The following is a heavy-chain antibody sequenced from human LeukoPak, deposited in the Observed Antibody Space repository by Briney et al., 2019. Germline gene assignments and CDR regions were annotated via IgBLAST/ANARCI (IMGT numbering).Heavy chain of an antibody. Sequence: GGSLRLSCAASGFTFSDYYMSWIRQAPGKGLEWVSYISSSSSTIYYADSLKGRFTISRDNAKNSLYLQMNSLRAEDTAVYYCARHYDSSDYYPSWFDPWGQGTLVTVSS. CDR1: GFTFSDYY. CDR2: ISSSSSTI. D-gene: IGHD3-22*01. CDR3: ARHYDSSDYYPSWFDP. V-gene: IGHV3-11*04. J-gene: IGHJ5*02.